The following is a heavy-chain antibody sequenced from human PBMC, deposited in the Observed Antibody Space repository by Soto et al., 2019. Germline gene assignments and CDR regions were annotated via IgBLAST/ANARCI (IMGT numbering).Heavy chain of an antibody. Sequence: SETLSLTCTVSGDSVSSGSYYWSWIRQPPGKGLEWIAYIHHSGTTNYNPSLKSLVTISVDTSKNQFSLKLTSVTAADTAMFYCARGGGYCGTTSCYTYFFDYWGQGALVTVSS. J-gene: IGHJ4*02. V-gene: IGHV4-61*01. D-gene: IGHD2-2*01. CDR3: ARGGGYCGTTSCYTYFFDY. CDR2: IHHSGTT. CDR1: GDSVSSGSYY.